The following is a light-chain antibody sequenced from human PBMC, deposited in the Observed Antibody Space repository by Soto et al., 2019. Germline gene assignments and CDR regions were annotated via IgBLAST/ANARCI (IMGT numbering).Light chain of an antibody. Sequence: DIVLTQSPAPLPVTPGEPAFISCRSSQSLLHSNGYNYLDWYLQKPGQSPQLLIYLGSTRASGVPDRFSGSGSGTDFTLKISRVEAGDVGVYYCMQALQTPMFTFGQGTKLQI. CDR3: MQALQTPMFT. CDR2: LGS. V-gene: IGKV2-28*01. J-gene: IGKJ2*01. CDR1: QSLLHSNGYNY.